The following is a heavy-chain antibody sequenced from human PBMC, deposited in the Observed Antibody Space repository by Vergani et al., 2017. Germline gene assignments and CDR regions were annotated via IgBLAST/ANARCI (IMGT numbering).Heavy chain of an antibody. Sequence: EVQLLQIGGGLAQPGESLRLSCSASGFTFVNSDLSWVRQAPGKGLAWVATISGSGRSTYFADSVKGRFSISRDNSKSTLHLQMNSLRVEDTAIYYCARVKIDCGTYFFDSWGHGTLVTVSS. D-gene: IGHD2-21*02. V-gene: IGHV3-23*01. J-gene: IGHJ4*01. CDR1: GFTFVNSD. CDR3: ARVKIDCGTYFFDS. CDR2: ISGSGRST.